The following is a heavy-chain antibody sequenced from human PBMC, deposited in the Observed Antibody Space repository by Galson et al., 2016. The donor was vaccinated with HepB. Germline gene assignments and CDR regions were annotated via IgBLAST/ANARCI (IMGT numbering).Heavy chain of an antibody. CDR1: GYTFTGYY. CDR2: INPNSGGT. CDR3: ARGEWVTKPHEVVQH. Sequence: SVKVSCKASGYTFTGYYMHWVRQAPGQGLEWMGWINPNSGGTNYAQKFQGRVTMTRDTSISTAYMELSRLRSDDTAVYYCARGEWVTKPHEVVQHWGQGTLVTVSS. V-gene: IGHV1-2*02. D-gene: IGHD4-17*01. J-gene: IGHJ1*01.